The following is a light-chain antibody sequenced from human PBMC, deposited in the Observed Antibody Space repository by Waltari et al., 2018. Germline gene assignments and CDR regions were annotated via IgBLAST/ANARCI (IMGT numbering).Light chain of an antibody. V-gene: IGLV2-23*02. CDR1: SSDVGNYNL. CDR2: EVT. Sequence: QSGLTQPASVSGSPGQSITISCTGTSSDVGNYNLVSWYQQYPGKAPKLMVYEVTKRTSGVSYRCSGSKSGNTASLTIYGLQSEDEADYYCCSYAGLGIYVFGTGTKVTVL. J-gene: IGLJ1*01. CDR3: CSYAGLGIYV.